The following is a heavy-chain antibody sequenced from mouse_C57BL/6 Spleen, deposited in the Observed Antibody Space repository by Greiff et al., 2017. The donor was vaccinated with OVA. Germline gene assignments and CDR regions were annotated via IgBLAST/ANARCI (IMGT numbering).Heavy chain of an antibody. CDR1: GFTFSSYA. J-gene: IGHJ2*01. CDR3: TRERNWEGGFDY. CDR2: ISSGGDYI. Sequence: EVHLVESGEGLVKPGGSLKLSCAASGFTFSSYAMSWVRQTPEKRLEWVAYISSGGDYIYYADTVKGRFTISRDNARNTLYLQMSSLKSEDTAMYYCTRERNWEGGFDYWGQGTTLTVSS. V-gene: IGHV5-9-1*02. D-gene: IGHD4-1*01.